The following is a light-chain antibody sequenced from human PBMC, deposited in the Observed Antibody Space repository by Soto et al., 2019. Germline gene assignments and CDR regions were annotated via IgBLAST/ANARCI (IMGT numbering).Light chain of an antibody. CDR2: GSS. CDR3: LQYNSWRPFT. CDR1: QSVSNN. J-gene: IGKJ5*01. Sequence: EVVMTQSPATLSVSPGERATLSCRASQSVSNNLAWYPQKPGQAPRLLVYGSSSRATDIPARFSGSGSGTDLTLTISRLQSEDFSVYYCLQYNSWRPFTFGQGTRLEIK. V-gene: IGKV3-15*01.